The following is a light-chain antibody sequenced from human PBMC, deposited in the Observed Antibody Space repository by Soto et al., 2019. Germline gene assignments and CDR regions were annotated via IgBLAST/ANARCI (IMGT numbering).Light chain of an antibody. V-gene: IGKV3-15*01. J-gene: IGKJ1*01. CDR3: QQYDTWPPT. Sequence: EILMTQSPATLSVSPGERATLSCRASQSVSNNLAWYQQKPGQGPRLLILGASTRATGIPARFSGSGSGTESTLTISSLQSEDFAVYYCQQYDTWPPTFGQGTKVDIK. CDR2: GAS. CDR1: QSVSNN.